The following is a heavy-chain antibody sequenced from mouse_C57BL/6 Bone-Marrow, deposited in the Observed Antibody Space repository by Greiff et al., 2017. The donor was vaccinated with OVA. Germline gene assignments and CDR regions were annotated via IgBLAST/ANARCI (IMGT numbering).Heavy chain of an antibody. V-gene: IGHV1-15*01. D-gene: IGHD2-2*01. Sequence: QVQLKESGAELVRPGASVTLSCKASGYTFTDYEMHWVKQTPVHGLEWIGAIDPETGGTAYNQKFKGKAILTVDKSSSTAYMELRSLTSEDSAVYYCTVYGNDPFDYWGQGTTLTVSS. CDR2: IDPETGGT. CDR1: GYTFTDYE. CDR3: TVYGNDPFDY. J-gene: IGHJ2*01.